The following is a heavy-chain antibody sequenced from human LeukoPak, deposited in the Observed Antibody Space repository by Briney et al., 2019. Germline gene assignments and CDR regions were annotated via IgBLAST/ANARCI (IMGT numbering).Heavy chain of an antibody. V-gene: IGHV3-74*01. CDR3: AKGTGNHGDWDY. Sequence: GSLRLSCAASRMTFGSYCMHAVRQAPRKRLVWVSRINGDGSSPNYAGSVKGQFTISRDNAKNTLYLQLNILRAEYTAVYTSAKGTGNHGDWDYGGQGTLVTVSS. CDR2: INGDGSSP. CDR1: RMTFGSYC. J-gene: IGHJ4*02. D-gene: IGHD1-14*01.